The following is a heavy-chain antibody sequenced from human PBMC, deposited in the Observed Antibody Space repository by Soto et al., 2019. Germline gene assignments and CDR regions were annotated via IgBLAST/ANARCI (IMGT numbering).Heavy chain of an antibody. CDR2: IGTAGDT. CDR3: ARGGIVVVPAADAFDI. CDR1: GFTFSSYD. D-gene: IGHD2-2*01. Sequence: GGSLRLSCAASGFTFSSYDMHWVRQATGKGLEWVSAIGTAGDTYYPGSVKGRFTISRENAKNSLYLQMNSLRAGDTAVYYCARGGIVVVPAADAFDIWGQGTMVTVSS. V-gene: IGHV3-13*01. J-gene: IGHJ3*02.